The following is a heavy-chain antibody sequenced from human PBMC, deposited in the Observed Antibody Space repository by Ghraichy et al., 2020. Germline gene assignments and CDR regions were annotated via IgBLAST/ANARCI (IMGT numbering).Heavy chain of an antibody. J-gene: IGHJ4*02. Sequence: SETLSLTCTVSGGSISSSSYYWGWIRQPPGKGLEWIGSIYYSGSTYYNPSLKSRVTISVDTSKNQFSLKLSSVTAADTAVYYCARNVSYYYDSPWSDWGQGTLVTVSS. CDR2: IYYSGST. CDR1: GGSISSSSYY. CDR3: ARNVSYYYDSPWSD. D-gene: IGHD3-22*01. V-gene: IGHV4-39*01.